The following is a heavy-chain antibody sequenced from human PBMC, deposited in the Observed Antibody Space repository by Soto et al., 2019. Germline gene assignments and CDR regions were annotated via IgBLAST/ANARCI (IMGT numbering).Heavy chain of an antibody. CDR1: GFTFSSYW. D-gene: IGHD6-19*01. V-gene: IGHV3-7*01. CDR2: IKQDGSEK. CDR3: ARVAYGNGWIFDY. Sequence: VGSLRLSCAASGFTFSSYWMSWVRQAPGKGLEWVANIKQDGSEKYYMESVKGRFTMSRDNAKNSLYLQMNSLRGEDTAVYFCARVAYGNGWIFDYWGQGTLVTVSS. J-gene: IGHJ4*01.